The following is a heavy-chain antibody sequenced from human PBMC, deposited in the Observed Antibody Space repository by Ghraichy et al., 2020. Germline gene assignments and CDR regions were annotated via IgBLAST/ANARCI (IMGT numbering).Heavy chain of an antibody. V-gene: IGHV4-34*01. CDR3: ARGRYCGGGACYPRPSSFDS. Sequence: SETLSLTCSVYGGSLGGYYWSWIRQSPGQGLEWIGEINYVGVTNYNPSLESRVTISLDTYNNQFSLTLTSLTAADTALYFCARGRYCGGGACYPRPSSFDSWGQGIPVIVSS. D-gene: IGHD2-15*01. CDR1: GGSLGGYY. J-gene: IGHJ4*02. CDR2: INYVGVT.